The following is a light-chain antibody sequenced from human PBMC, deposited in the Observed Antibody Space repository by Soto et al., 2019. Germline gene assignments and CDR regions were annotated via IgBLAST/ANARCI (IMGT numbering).Light chain of an antibody. V-gene: IGKV1-33*01. J-gene: IGKJ2*01. Sequence: DIQLTQSPSSLSASVGETVTVTCQASQDISVYLNWYQEKPGKAPTLLIYDASNLKTGVPSRFSGLGSGTHFTLTISNLQPEDIATYFCQQYDSSSPTFGQGTKLEIK. CDR1: QDISVY. CDR2: DAS. CDR3: QQYDSSSPT.